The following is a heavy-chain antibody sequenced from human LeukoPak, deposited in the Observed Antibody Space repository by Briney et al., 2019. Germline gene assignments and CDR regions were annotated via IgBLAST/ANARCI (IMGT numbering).Heavy chain of an antibody. Sequence: SETLSLTCTVSGGSVSGGSYYWSWIRQPPGKGLEWIGYIYYSGSTNYNPSLKSRVTISVDTSKNQFSLKLSSVTAADTAVYYCARTKTGYYTAQFDYWGQGTLVTVSS. CDR1: GGSVSGGSYY. D-gene: IGHD3/OR15-3a*01. V-gene: IGHV4-61*01. CDR2: IYYSGST. J-gene: IGHJ4*02. CDR3: ARTKTGYYTAQFDY.